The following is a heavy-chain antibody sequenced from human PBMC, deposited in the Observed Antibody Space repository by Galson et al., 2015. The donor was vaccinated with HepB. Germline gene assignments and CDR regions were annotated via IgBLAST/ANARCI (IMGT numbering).Heavy chain of an antibody. Sequence: SLRLSCAGSGFTFSGSAIHWVRQASGKGLEWIGRIGSKANNYATAYTASVKGRFTISRDDSKNMAYPQMNRLRTEDTAVYYCTRLGDLSGYSSCWGQGTLVTVSS. J-gene: IGHJ4*02. V-gene: IGHV3-73*01. CDR2: IGSKANNYAT. CDR3: TRLGDLSGYSSC. CDR1: GFTFSGSA. D-gene: IGHD5-12*01.